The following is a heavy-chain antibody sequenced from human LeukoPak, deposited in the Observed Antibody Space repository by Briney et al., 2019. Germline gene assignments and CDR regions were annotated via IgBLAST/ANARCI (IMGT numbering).Heavy chain of an antibody. V-gene: IGHV4-4*07. CDR1: GGSISSYY. CDR3: ARVVGGSASFWWFDP. J-gene: IGHJ5*02. CDR2: IYNSGST. Sequence: SETLSLTCTVSGGSISSYYWSWIRQPAGKGLEWIGRIYNSGSTDYNPSLKSRVTMSLDTSKKQFSLKLSSVTAADTAVYYCARVVGGSASFWWFDPWGQGTLVTVSS. D-gene: IGHD2-2*01.